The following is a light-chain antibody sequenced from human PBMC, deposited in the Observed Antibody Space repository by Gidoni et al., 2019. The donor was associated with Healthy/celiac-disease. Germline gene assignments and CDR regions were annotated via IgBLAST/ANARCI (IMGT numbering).Light chain of an antibody. V-gene: IGLV9-49*01. CDR3: GADHGSGSNFVKV. Sequence: QPVLTQPPSASASLGASVTLTCTLSSGHSNYKVAWYQQRPAKGPRFVMRVGTGGIVGSKGDGIPDRFSVLGSGLNRYLTIKNIQEEDESDYHCGADHGSGSNFVKVFGGGTKLTVL. CDR2: VGTGGIVG. CDR1: SGHSNYK. J-gene: IGLJ3*02.